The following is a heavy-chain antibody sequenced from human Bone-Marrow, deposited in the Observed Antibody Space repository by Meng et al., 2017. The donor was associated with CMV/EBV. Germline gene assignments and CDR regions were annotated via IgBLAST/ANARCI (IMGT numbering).Heavy chain of an antibody. CDR2: ISGSGSST. J-gene: IGHJ4*02. V-gene: IGHV3-23*01. Sequence: GGSLRLSCAASGLTFTNFVMSWVRQAPGKGLEWVSGISGSGSSTNYADSVKGRFTISRDNSKNTLFLQMNSLRAEDTAVYYCAAGRSGDWGGQGTLVTVSS. D-gene: IGHD2-21*02. CDR3: AAGRSGDW. CDR1: GLTFTNFV.